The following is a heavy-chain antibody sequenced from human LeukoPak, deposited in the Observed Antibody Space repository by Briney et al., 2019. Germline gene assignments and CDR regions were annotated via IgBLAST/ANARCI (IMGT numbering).Heavy chain of an antibody. CDR3: ARNTETAMPLPYYFDY. CDR1: GYTFTSYA. J-gene: IGHJ4*02. V-gene: IGHV1-3*04. CDR2: INTGNGNT. D-gene: IGHD2-2*01. Sequence: GASVKVSCKASGYTFTSYAMHWVRQAPGQRLECMGWINTGNGNTKYSQKFQGRVTITRDTSASTAYMDLSSLRSEDTAVYYCARNTETAMPLPYYFDYWGQGTLVTVSS.